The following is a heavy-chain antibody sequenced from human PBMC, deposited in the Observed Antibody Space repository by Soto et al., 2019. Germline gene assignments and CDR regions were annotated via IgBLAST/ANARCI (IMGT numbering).Heavy chain of an antibody. D-gene: IGHD2-21*01. CDR3: ARGAKGAYSVDV. V-gene: IGHV3-74*01. CDR1: GFTFSDFW. J-gene: IGHJ6*04. CDR2: LKSDGGSA. Sequence: EVQLVESGGGLVQPGGSLRLSCAASGFTFSDFWLHWVRQAPEKGLVWVSRLKSDGGSANYADSVKGRFTIFRDNAKMKVDLQMDSLRAVDTAVYYCARGAKGAYSVDVWGKGTTVTVSS.